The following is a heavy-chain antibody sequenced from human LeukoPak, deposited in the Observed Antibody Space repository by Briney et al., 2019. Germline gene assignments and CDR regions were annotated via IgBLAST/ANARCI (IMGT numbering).Heavy chain of an antibody. J-gene: IGHJ4*02. Sequence: GGSLRLSCAGSGLTFSNHAMTWVRQAPGKGLEYVAESSGSGRDTYYADSVQGRFTISRDNSKNTLYLQMISLRAEDTAVYYCAKDPAQLYYFDCWGQGTLVTVSS. D-gene: IGHD2-15*01. V-gene: IGHV3-23*01. CDR1: GLTFSNHA. CDR3: AKDPAQLYYFDC. CDR2: SSGSGRDT.